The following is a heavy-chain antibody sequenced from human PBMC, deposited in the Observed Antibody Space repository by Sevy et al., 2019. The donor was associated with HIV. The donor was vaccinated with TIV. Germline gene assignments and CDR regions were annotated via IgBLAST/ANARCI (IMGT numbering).Heavy chain of an antibody. CDR1: GFTFDDYA. CDR2: ISWNSGSI. J-gene: IGHJ4*02. Sequence: GGYLRLSCAASGFTFDDYAMHWVRQAPGKGLEWVSGISWNSGSIGYADSVKGRFTISRYNAKNSLYLQMNSLRAEDTALYYCAKGGAARPSIVVDYWGQGTLVTVSS. D-gene: IGHD6-6*01. CDR3: AKGGAARPSIVVDY. V-gene: IGHV3-9*01.